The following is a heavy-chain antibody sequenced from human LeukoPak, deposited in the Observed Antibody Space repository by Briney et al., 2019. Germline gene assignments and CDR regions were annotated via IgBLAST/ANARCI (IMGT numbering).Heavy chain of an antibody. V-gene: IGHV3-66*02. J-gene: IGHJ4*02. CDR1: GFTVSSNY. Sequence: PGGSLRLSCAASGFTVSSNYMSWVRQAPGKGLEWVSVIYSGGSTYYADSVKGRFTISRDNSKNTLYLQMNSLRAEDTAVYYCARDSEYSSSSGPLPYWGQGTLVTVSS. CDR2: IYSGGST. D-gene: IGHD6-6*01. CDR3: ARDSEYSSSSGPLPY.